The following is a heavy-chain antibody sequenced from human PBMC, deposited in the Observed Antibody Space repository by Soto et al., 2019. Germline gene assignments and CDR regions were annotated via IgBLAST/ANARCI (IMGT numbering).Heavy chain of an antibody. CDR1: GFTFSSYA. V-gene: IGHV3-23*01. CDR2: ISGSGGST. Sequence: EVQLLESGGGXVQPXXXXXXSCXASGFTFSSYAMSWVRQAPGKGLEWVSAISGSGGSTYYADSVKGRFTISRDNSKNTLYLQMNSLRAEDTAVYYCAKENGYSSSWFEFDYWGQGTLVTVSS. D-gene: IGHD6-13*01. J-gene: IGHJ4*02. CDR3: AKENGYSSSWFEFDY.